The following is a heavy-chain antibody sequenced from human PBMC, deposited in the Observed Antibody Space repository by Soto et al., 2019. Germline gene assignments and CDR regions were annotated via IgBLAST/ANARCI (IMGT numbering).Heavy chain of an antibody. D-gene: IGHD4-4*01. CDR3: ARGMTTVTTYDY. Sequence: QLQLQESGSGLVKPSQTLSLTCAVSGGSISSGGYSWSWIRQPPGKGLEWIGYIYHSGSTYYNPCLKRRVTISVDRSKNQFSMNLSSVTAADTAVYYCARGMTTVTTYDYWGQGTLVTVSS. CDR1: GGSISSGGYS. J-gene: IGHJ4*02. V-gene: IGHV4-30-2*01. CDR2: IYHSGST.